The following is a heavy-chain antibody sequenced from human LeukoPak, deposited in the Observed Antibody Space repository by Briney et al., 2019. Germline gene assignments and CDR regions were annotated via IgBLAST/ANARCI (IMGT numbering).Heavy chain of an antibody. CDR3: ARIDYGDYGLDYYYMDV. J-gene: IGHJ6*03. CDR1: GGSFSGYY. D-gene: IGHD4-17*01. CDR2: IYYSGST. V-gene: IGHV4-34*01. Sequence: KTSETLSLTCAVYGGSFSGYYWSWIRQPPGKGLEWIGSIYYSGSTYYNPSLKSRVTISVDTSKNQFSLKLSSVTAADTAVYYCARIDYGDYGLDYYYMDVWGKGTTVTVS.